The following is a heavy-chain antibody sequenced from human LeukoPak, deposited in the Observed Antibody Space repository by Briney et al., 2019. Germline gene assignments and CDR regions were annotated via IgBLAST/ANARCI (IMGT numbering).Heavy chain of an antibody. V-gene: IGHV3-74*01. CDR1: GFTFSTYW. D-gene: IGHD3-16*01. CDR2: MNPDGTGS. Sequence: GGSLRLSCAASGFTFSTYWMHWVRQAPGKGLVWVSRMNPDGTGSYYADSVKGRFTASRDNAKNTLYLQMNSLRAEDTAVYYCTRNLYGDCWGQGTLVTVSS. J-gene: IGHJ4*02. CDR3: TRNLYGDC.